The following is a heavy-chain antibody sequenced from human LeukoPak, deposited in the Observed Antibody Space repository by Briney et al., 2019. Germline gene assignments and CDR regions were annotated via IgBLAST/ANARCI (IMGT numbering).Heavy chain of an antibody. CDR3: ARDRWLGY. CDR1: VVSLRRYY. J-gene: IGHJ4*02. CDR2: IYYSGST. V-gene: IGHV4-59*01. D-gene: IGHD5-18*01. Sequence: SETLSLSCTVSVVSLRRYYCSWVPEPPGQGVEGIGYIYYSGSTNYNPSLKSRVTISVDTSKNQFSLKVSSVTAADTAVYYCARDRWLGYWGQGTLVTVSS.